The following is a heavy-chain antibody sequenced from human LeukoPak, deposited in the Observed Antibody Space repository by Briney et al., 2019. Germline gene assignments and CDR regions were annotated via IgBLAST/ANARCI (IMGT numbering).Heavy chain of an antibody. CDR3: ARHDNYCVSSGPFDS. D-gene: IGHD3-22*01. V-gene: IGHV4-39*01. J-gene: IGHJ4*01. Sequence: SETLSLTCTVSGGSISGTTFYWGWIRQPPGKGLEWIGSMFSGGSTFYNPSLKSRVTISVDTTNNHFSLNLRSVTAADTAVYYCARHDNYCVSSGPFDSWGHGALVTVSS. CDR2: MFSGGST. CDR1: GGSISGTTFY.